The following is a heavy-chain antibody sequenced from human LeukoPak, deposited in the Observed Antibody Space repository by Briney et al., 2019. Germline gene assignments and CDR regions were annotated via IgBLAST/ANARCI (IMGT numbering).Heavy chain of an antibody. Sequence: GGSLRLSCAASGFTFSSYSMNWVRQAPGKGLEWVSSISSSSSYIYYADSVKGRFIISRDNAKNSLYLQMNSLRAEDTAVYYCARDLGDYDSSGYYYNYFDYWGQGTLVTVSS. CDR1: GFTFSSYS. CDR3: ARDLGDYDSSGYYYNYFDY. J-gene: IGHJ4*02. D-gene: IGHD3-22*01. V-gene: IGHV3-21*01. CDR2: ISSSSSYI.